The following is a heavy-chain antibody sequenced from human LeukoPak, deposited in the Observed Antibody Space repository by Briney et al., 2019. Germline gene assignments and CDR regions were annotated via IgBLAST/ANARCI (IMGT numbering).Heavy chain of an antibody. D-gene: IGHD6-6*01. CDR3: ARDVGRSSSSIGYYYYMDV. CDR1: GYTFTSYD. V-gene: IGHV1-8*03. J-gene: IGHJ6*03. CDR2: MNPNSGNT. Sequence: GASGKVSCKASGYTFTSYDINWVRQATGQGLEWMGWMNPNSGNTGYAQKFQGRVTITRNTSISTAYMELSSLRSDDTAVYYCARDVGRSSSSIGYYYYMDVWGKGTTVTVSS.